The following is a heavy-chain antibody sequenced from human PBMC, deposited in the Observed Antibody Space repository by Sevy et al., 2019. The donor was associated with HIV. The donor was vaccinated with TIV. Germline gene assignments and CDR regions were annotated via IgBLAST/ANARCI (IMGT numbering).Heavy chain of an antibody. V-gene: IGHV3-48*03. CDR3: TNYVHY. J-gene: IGHJ4*02. Sequence: GGSLRLSCVASGFTFNIYEMNWVRQAPGQGLEWVSYISSSFTNIYYADSVKGRFTISRDNAKNSLYLQMNSLRAEDTAVYYCTNYVHYWGQRILVTVSS. CDR1: GFTFNIYE. CDR2: ISSSFTNI. D-gene: IGHD3-10*02.